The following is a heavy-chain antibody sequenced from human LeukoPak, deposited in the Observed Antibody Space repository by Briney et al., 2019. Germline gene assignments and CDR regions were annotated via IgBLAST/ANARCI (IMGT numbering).Heavy chain of an antibody. Sequence: ASVKVSCKASGYSFNDYYLHWVRQAPGQGLEWMAWINPISGVTNYAQKFQGWVTMTRDTSTSTVYMELSSLRSEDTAVYYCATPGQQLGYYYMDVWGKGTTVTVSS. D-gene: IGHD6-13*01. V-gene: IGHV1-2*04. CDR3: ATPGQQLGYYYMDV. CDR2: INPISGVT. CDR1: GYSFNDYY. J-gene: IGHJ6*03.